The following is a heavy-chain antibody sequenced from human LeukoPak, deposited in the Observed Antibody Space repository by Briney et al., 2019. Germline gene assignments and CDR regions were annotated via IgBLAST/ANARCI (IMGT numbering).Heavy chain of an antibody. V-gene: IGHV4-34*01. Sequence: SETLSLTCAVYGGSFSGYYWSWIRQPPGKGLEWIGEINHSGSTNYNPSLKSRVTISVDTSKNQFSLKLSSVTAADTAVYYCAREGDGDDAFDIWGQGTMATVSS. J-gene: IGHJ3*02. CDR3: AREGDGDDAFDI. CDR2: INHSGST. CDR1: GGSFSGYY. D-gene: IGHD5-24*01.